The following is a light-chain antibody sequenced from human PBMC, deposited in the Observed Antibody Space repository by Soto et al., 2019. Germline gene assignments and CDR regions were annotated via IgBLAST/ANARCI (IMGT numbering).Light chain of an antibody. J-gene: IGLJ1*01. Sequence: QSALTQPTSVAGSTGQSITISCTGTSSDVGGYNYVSWYQQHPGKAPKLMIYDVSNRPSGVSNRFSGSKSGNTASLPISGLQAEDEADYYCSSYTSSSTLLYVFGTGTKLTVL. CDR2: DVS. CDR3: SSYTSSSTLLYV. V-gene: IGLV2-14*01. CDR1: SSDVGGYNY.